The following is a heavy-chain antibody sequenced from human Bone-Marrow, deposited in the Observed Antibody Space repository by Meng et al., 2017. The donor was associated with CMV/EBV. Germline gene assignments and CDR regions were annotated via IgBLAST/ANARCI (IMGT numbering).Heavy chain of an antibody. CDR3: ARKPWSGYYGDFDY. D-gene: IGHD3-3*01. CDR2: ISTYSGKT. CDR1: GYTFTSYD. Sequence: ASVKVSCKASGYTFTSYDFFWVRQAPGQGLEWMGWISTYSGKTNYAQKFQGRVTMTTDASTTTVFLQLRSLESDDTAVYYCARKPWSGYYGDFDYWGQGTRVTGSS. V-gene: IGHV1-18*04. J-gene: IGHJ4*02.